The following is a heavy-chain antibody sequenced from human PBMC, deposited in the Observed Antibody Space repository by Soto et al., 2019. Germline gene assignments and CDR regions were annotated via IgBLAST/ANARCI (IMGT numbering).Heavy chain of an antibody. D-gene: IGHD3-3*01. CDR3: ARDVHYDFWSGYQRYGMDV. Sequence: SETLSLTCTVSGGSISSGGYYWSWIRQHPGKGLEWIGYIYYSGSTYYNPSLKSRVTISVDTSKNQFSLKLSSVTAADAAVYYCARDVHYDFWSGYQRYGMDVCGQGTTVTVSS. CDR1: GGSISSGGYY. V-gene: IGHV4-31*03. J-gene: IGHJ6*02. CDR2: IYYSGST.